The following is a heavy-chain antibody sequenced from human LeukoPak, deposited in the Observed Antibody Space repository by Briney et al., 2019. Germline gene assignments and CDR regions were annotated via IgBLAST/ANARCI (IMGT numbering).Heavy chain of an antibody. CDR3: ARGRRGTSSPRIDY. J-gene: IGHJ4*02. D-gene: IGHD5-24*01. CDR1: GGSISSYY. CDR2: IYYSGST. V-gene: IGHV4-59*01. Sequence: SETLSLTCTVSGGSISSYYWSWIRQPPGKGLEWIGYIYYSGSTNYNPSLKSRVTISVDTSKNQFSLKLSSVTAADTAVYYCARGRRGTSSPRIDYWGQGTLATVSS.